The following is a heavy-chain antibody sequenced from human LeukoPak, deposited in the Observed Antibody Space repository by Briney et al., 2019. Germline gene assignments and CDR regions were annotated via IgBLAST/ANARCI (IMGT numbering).Heavy chain of an antibody. CDR1: GGSFSGYY. V-gene: IGHV4-34*01. CDR2: INHSGST. D-gene: IGHD3-22*01. CDR3: ARVLGYDSSGYYYAHYYYYMDV. Sequence: SETLSLTCAVSGGSFSGYYWSWIRQPPGKGLEWIGEINHSGSTNYNPSLKSRVTISVDTSKNQFSLKLSSVTAADTAVYYCARVLGYDSSGYYYAHYYYYMDVWGKGTTVTVSS. J-gene: IGHJ6*03.